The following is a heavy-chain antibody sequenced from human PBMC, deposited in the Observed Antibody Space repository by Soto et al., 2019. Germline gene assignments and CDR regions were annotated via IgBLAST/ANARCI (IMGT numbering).Heavy chain of an antibody. D-gene: IGHD5-12*01. Sequence: GASVKVSCKASGYSFTSYYLHWVRQAPGQGLEWMGVLNPVGGGATYAQKFQGRVTMTRDTSTPTVYMELSSLRSEDTAMYYCARGYSRQPREDWGQGTLVTVAS. CDR3: ARGYSRQPRED. V-gene: IGHV1-46*01. J-gene: IGHJ4*02. CDR2: LNPVGGGA. CDR1: GYSFTSYY.